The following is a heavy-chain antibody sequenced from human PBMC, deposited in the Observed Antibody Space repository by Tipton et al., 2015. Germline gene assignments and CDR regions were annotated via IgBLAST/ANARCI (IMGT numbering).Heavy chain of an antibody. Sequence: TLSLTCTVSGGYINDYYWSWIRQPPGKGLEWIGYIYYTGITNYSPSLKSRVTISLDTSRTQFSLKLTSVTAADTAVYYCASGSGWYGDWGQGTLVTVSS. CDR3: ASGSGWYGD. CDR1: GGYINDYY. J-gene: IGHJ4*02. CDR2: IYYTGIT. D-gene: IGHD6-19*01. V-gene: IGHV4-59*01.